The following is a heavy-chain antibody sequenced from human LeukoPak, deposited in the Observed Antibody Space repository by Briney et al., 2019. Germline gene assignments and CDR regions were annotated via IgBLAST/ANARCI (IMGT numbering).Heavy chain of an antibody. CDR3: ARERVDYGDYVDAFDI. V-gene: IGHV4-38-2*02. Sequence: PSETLSLTCSVSGGSISSYYWSWIRQPPGKGLEWIGSIYHSGSTYYNPSLKSRVTILVDTSKNQFSLKLTSVTAADTAVYYCARERVDYGDYVDAFDIWGQGTMVTVSS. CDR2: IYHSGST. D-gene: IGHD4-17*01. CDR1: GGSISSYY. J-gene: IGHJ3*02.